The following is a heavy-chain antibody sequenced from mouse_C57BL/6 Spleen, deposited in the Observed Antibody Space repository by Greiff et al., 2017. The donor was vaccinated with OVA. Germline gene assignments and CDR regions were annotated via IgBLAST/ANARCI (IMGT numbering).Heavy chain of an antibody. CDR1: GYSITSGYY. CDR2: ISYDGSN. V-gene: IGHV3-6*01. D-gene: IGHD2-5*01. CDR3: ARADGYYSNYEVDY. J-gene: IGHJ2*01. Sequence: VQLKESGPGLVKPSQSLSLTCSVTGYSITSGYYWNWIRQFPGNKLEWMGYISYDGSNNYNPSLKNRISITRDTSKNQFFLKLNSVTTEDTATYYCARADGYYSNYEVDYWGQGTTLTVSS.